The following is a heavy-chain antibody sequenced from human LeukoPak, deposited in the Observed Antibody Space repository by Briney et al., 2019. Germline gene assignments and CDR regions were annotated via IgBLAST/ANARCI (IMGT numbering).Heavy chain of an antibody. CDR3: ARGLGYCDTTTCYGELPGDF. D-gene: IGHD2-2*01. V-gene: IGHV1-18*01. CDR1: GYTFTSYG. CDR2: ISAYNGNT. J-gene: IGHJ4*02. Sequence: ASVKVSCKASGYTFTSYGISWVRQAPGQGLEWMGWISAYNGNTNYAQKLQGRVTMTTDTPTTTASMELRSLRYDDTAVYYCARGLGYCDTTTCYGELPGDFWSQGTLVTVSS.